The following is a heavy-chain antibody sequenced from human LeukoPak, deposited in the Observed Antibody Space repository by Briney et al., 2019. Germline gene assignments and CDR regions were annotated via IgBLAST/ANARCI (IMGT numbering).Heavy chain of an antibody. Sequence: PSVTLSLTCTVSGGSISSGDYYWSWIRQPPGKGLEWIGYIYYSGSTYYNPSLKSRVTISVDTSKNQFSLKLSSVTAADTAVYYCARDEGLWYFDLWGRGTLVTVSS. J-gene: IGHJ2*01. V-gene: IGHV4-30-4*01. D-gene: IGHD3/OR15-3a*01. CDR2: IYYSGST. CDR3: ARDEGLWYFDL. CDR1: GGSISSGDYY.